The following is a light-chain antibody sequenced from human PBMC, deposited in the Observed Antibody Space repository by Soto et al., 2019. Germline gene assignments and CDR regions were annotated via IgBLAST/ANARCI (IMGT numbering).Light chain of an antibody. CDR2: GAS. CDR3: QQTYGTPPT. J-gene: IGKJ1*01. V-gene: IGKV1-39*01. CDR1: QSISSW. Sequence: DIQMTQSPSTLSASVGDRVTITCLASQSISSWLAWYQQKPGKAPNLLIYGASTLQGGVPSRFSGSGSATDFTLTISSLQHEDFATYYCQQTYGTPPTFGQGTKVDI.